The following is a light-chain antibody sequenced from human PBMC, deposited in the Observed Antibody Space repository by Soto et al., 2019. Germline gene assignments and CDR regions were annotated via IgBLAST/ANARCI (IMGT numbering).Light chain of an antibody. CDR2: DAS. V-gene: IGKV1-13*02. Sequence: AIHLTQSPSSLSASVGDRVTITCRASQGISSGLAWYQQRPGKAPNLLIYDASTLESGVPSRLIGSGSGTDFSLTISSLQPEDFATYYCQQSYSFPRTFGRGTKVDIK. CDR3: QQSYSFPRT. J-gene: IGKJ1*01. CDR1: QGISSG.